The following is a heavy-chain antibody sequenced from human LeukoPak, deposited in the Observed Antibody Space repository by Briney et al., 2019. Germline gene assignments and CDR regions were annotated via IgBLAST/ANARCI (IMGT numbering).Heavy chain of an antibody. Sequence: GGSLRRSCAASGFTFSSYAMHWVRQAPGKGLEWVSVIYSGGRTYYADSVKGRFTISRDNSRNTLYLQMNSLRAEDTAVYYCARGLGRELDGAFQIWGEGTMVTVSS. CDR3: ARGLGRELDGAFQI. D-gene: IGHD3-10*01. V-gene: IGHV3-53*01. J-gene: IGHJ3*02. CDR2: IYSGGRT. CDR1: GFTFSSYA.